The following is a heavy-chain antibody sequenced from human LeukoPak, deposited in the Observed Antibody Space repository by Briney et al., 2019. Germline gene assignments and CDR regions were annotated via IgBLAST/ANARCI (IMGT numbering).Heavy chain of an antibody. Sequence: GGSLSLFCAASEFTFSSYPMSWVRQAPGKGLEWVGRIKSKTDGGTTDYAAPVKGRFSISRDDSKNTLYLQMNSLKSEDTAVYYCQGGRIWGQRALVTVSS. CDR2: IKSKTDGGTT. CDR3: QGGRI. V-gene: IGHV3-15*01. D-gene: IGHD1-26*01. CDR1: EFTFSSYP. J-gene: IGHJ4*02.